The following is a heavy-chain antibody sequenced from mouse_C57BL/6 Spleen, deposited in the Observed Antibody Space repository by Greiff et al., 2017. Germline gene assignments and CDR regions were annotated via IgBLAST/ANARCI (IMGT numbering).Heavy chain of an antibody. V-gene: IGHV1-78*01. D-gene: IGHD1-1*01. CDR1: GYTFTDHT. Sequence: QVQLKESDAELVKPGASVKISCKVSGYTFTDHTIHWMKQRPEQGLEWIGYIYPRDGSTKYNEKFKGKATLTADKSSSTAYMQLNSLTSEDSAVYFCAREREPFTTVVEDPYFDYWGQGTTLTVSS. CDR3: AREREPFTTVVEDPYFDY. J-gene: IGHJ2*01. CDR2: IYPRDGST.